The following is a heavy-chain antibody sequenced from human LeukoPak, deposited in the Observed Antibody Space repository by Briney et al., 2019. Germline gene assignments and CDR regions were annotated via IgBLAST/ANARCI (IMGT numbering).Heavy chain of an antibody. Sequence: GGSLRLSCAASGFTFSSYGMHWVRQAPGKGLEWVAVISYDGSNKYYADSVKGRFTISRDNSKNTLYLQMNSLRAEDTAVYYCAKMVWASSGWLDYWGQGTLVTVSS. J-gene: IGHJ4*02. D-gene: IGHD6-19*01. CDR3: AKMVWASSGWLDY. V-gene: IGHV3-30*18. CDR1: GFTFSSYG. CDR2: ISYDGSNK.